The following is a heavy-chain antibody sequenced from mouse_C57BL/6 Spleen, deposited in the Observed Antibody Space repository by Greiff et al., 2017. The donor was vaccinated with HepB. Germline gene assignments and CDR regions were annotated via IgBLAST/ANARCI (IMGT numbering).Heavy chain of an antibody. D-gene: IGHD1-1*01. CDR2: IYPRSGNT. V-gene: IGHV1-81*01. J-gene: IGHJ2*01. CDR1: GYTFTSYG. CDR3: ARRYYGSSYVPFDY. Sequence: QVQLQQSGAELARPGASVKLSCKASGYTFTSYGISWVKQRTGQGLEWIGEIYPRSGNTYYNEKFKGKATLTADKSSSTAYMELRGLTSEDSAVYFCARRYYGSSYVPFDYWGQGTTLTVSS.